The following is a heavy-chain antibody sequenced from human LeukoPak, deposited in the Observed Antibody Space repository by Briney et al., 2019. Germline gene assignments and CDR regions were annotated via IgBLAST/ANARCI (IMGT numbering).Heavy chain of an antibody. D-gene: IGHD5-12*01. CDR2: ISGSGGST. CDR1: GFTFSTYT. V-gene: IGHV3-23*01. J-gene: IGHJ4*02. CDR3: ARDIVATIGLLHDY. Sequence: PGGSLRLSCAASGFTFSTYTMNWVRQAPGKGLEWVSGISGSGGSTYYADSVKGRFTISRDNAKNSLYLQMNSLRAEDTAVYYCARDIVATIGLLHDYWGQGTLVTVSS.